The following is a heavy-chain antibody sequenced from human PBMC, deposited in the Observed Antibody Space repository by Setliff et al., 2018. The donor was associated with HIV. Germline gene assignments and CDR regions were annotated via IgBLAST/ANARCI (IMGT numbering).Heavy chain of an antibody. J-gene: IGHJ5*02. D-gene: IGHD4-17*01. Sequence: TLSLTCAVDGGSFSGYYWSWIRQPPGKGLERIGEINHSGSTNYNPSLKSRVTISVDTSKNQFYMKLSSVTAADTAVYYCARAYSDYGSNQGWFDPWGQGTLVTVSS. CDR1: GGSFSGYY. CDR3: ARAYSDYGSNQGWFDP. V-gene: IGHV4-34*01. CDR2: INHSGST.